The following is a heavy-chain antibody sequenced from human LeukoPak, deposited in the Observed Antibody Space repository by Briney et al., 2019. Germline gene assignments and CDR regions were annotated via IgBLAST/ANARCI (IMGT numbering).Heavy chain of an antibody. V-gene: IGHV1-18*01. J-gene: IGHJ5*02. Sequence: ASVKVSCKASGYTFTSYGISWVRQAPGQGLEWMGWISAYNGKTNYAQKLQGRVTMTTDTSTSTAYMELRSLRSDDTAVYYCARVGFLAWLPYIEGLDNWFDPWGQGTLVTVSS. CDR1: GYTFTSYG. CDR3: ARVGFLAWLPYIEGLDNWFDP. CDR2: ISAYNGKT. D-gene: IGHD3-3*01.